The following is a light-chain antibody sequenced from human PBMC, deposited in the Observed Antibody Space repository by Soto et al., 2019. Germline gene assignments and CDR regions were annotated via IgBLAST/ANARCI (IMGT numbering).Light chain of an antibody. Sequence: QSALTKPPSVSGAPGQGVTISCTGSSSNIGAGYDVHWYQQLPGTAPKLLIYNNNNRLSGVPDRFSGSKSGTSASLAITGLQAEDEADYYCQSYDSSLSGYVFGTGTKVTVL. CDR1: SSNIGAGYD. V-gene: IGLV1-40*01. CDR2: NNN. CDR3: QSYDSSLSGYV. J-gene: IGLJ1*01.